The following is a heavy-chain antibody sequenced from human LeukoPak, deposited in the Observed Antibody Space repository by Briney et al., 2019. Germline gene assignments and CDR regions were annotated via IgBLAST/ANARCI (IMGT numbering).Heavy chain of an antibody. J-gene: IGHJ3*02. V-gene: IGHV2-5*02. D-gene: IGHD3-10*01. CDR2: IYWDDDK. CDR3: AHSPSSSYNAFDI. Sequence: SGPALVHPTQTLTLTYTFSGFSLSTSAVGVGWIRQPPEKALEWLALIYWDDDKRYSTSLKSRLTITKDTSKNQVVLTMINMDPVDTATYYCAHSPSSSYNAFDIWGQGTMLTVSS. CDR1: GFSLSTSAVG.